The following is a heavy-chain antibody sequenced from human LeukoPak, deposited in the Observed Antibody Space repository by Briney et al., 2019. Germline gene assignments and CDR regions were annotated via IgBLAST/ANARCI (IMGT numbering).Heavy chain of an antibody. CDR2: ISYDGSNK. Sequence: GGSLRLSCAASGFTFSSYGTHWVRQAPGKGLEWVAVISYDGSNKYYADSVKGRFTISRDNSKNTLYLQMNSLRAEDTAVYYCAKEATVTTYYYYGMDVWGQGTTVTVSS. CDR3: AKEATVTTYYYYGMDV. J-gene: IGHJ6*02. V-gene: IGHV3-30*18. CDR1: GFTFSSYG. D-gene: IGHD4-17*01.